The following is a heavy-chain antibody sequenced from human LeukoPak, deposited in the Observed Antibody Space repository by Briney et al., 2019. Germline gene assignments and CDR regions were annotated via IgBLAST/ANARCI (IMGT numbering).Heavy chain of an antibody. D-gene: IGHD3-16*01. CDR2: ISWNSGSI. J-gene: IGHJ4*02. Sequence: GGSLRLSCAASGFTFDDYAMHWVRQAPGKGLEWVSGISWNSGSIGYADSVKGRFTISRDNAKNSLYLQMNSLRSEDTAVYYCARAHFQWGEYYFDYWGQGTLVTVSS. V-gene: IGHV3-9*01. CDR1: GFTFDDYA. CDR3: ARAHFQWGEYYFDY.